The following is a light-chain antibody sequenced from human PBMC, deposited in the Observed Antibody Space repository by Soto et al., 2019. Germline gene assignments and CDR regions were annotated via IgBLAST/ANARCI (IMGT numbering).Light chain of an antibody. CDR3: CSYAGSSTVV. V-gene: IGLV2-23*02. J-gene: IGLJ2*01. Sequence: QSVLTQPASVSGSPGQSITISCTGTSSDVGSYNFVSWYQQHPGKAPKLMIYEVSKRPSGVSNRFSGSKSGNTASLTISGLQAEDEADYYCCSYAGSSTVVFGGGTQLTVL. CDR2: EVS. CDR1: SSDVGSYNF.